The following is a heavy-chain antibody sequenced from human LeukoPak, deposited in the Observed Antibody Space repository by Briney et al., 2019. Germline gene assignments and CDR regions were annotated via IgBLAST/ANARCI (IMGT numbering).Heavy chain of an antibody. CDR1: GFTCSSYA. CDR3: AKDPFCDSSGCYLNWFDP. CDR2: ISGSGGST. V-gene: IGHV3-23*01. D-gene: IGHD3-22*01. J-gene: IGHJ5*02. Sequence: GGSLRLSSAASGFTCSSYAMSWVRHAPGKGLEWVSAISGSGGSTYYADSVKGRFTISRDNSDNTLCLQMNSLRAEDTAVYYCAKDPFCDSSGCYLNWFDPWGQGTLVTVTS.